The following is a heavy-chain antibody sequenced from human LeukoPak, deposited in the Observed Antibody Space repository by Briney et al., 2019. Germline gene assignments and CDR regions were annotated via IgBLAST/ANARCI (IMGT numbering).Heavy chain of an antibody. D-gene: IGHD3-3*01. J-gene: IGHJ6*02. CDR1: GGSISSYY. CDR3: ARDTSPKGMDV. V-gene: IGHV4-59*01. CDR2: IYYSGST. Sequence: SETLSLTCTVSGGSISSYYWSWIRQPPGKGLEWIGYIYYSGSTNYNPSLKSRVTISVDMSKNQFSLKLSSVTAADTAVYYCARDTSPKGMDVWGQGTTVTVSS.